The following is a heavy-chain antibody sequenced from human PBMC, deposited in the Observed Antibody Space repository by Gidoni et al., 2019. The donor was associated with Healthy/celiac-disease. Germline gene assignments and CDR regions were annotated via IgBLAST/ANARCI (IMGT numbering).Heavy chain of an antibody. Sequence: SCTVSGGSISSYYWSWIRQPPGKGLEWIGYIYYSGSTNYNPSLKSRVTISVDTSKNQFSLKLSSVTAADTAVYYCARGIVVVTATTYYYGMDVWGQGTTVTVSS. J-gene: IGHJ6*02. CDR3: ARGIVVVTATTYYYGMDV. V-gene: IGHV4-59*01. CDR2: IYYSGST. D-gene: IGHD2-21*02. CDR1: GGSISSYY.